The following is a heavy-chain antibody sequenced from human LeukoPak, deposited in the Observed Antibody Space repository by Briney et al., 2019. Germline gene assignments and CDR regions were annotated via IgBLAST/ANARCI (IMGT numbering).Heavy chain of an antibody. Sequence: SETLSLTCTVSGGSISSSIYYWGWIRQPPGKGLEWIGSIYYSGSTYYNPSLKSRVTISVDTSKNQFSLKLSSVTAADTAVYYCARVRYYDSSGYSPFDYWGQGTLVTVSS. CDR1: GGSISSSIYY. V-gene: IGHV4-39*07. CDR2: IYYSGST. CDR3: ARVRYYDSSGYSPFDY. J-gene: IGHJ4*02. D-gene: IGHD3-22*01.